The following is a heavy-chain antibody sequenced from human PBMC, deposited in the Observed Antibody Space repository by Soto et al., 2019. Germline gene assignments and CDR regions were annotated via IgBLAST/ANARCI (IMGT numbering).Heavy chain of an antibody. J-gene: IGHJ5*02. D-gene: IGHD3-9*01. V-gene: IGHV1-3*01. CDR3: ARGYDILRWFDH. Sequence: QVQLVQSGAEVKKPGASVKVSCKASGYTFTSYAMHWVRQAPGQRLEWMGWINAGNGNTKYSQKFQGRVTITRDTSASTAYMELSSLRSEDTAVYYCARGYDILRWFDHWGQGTLVTVSS. CDR1: GYTFTSYA. CDR2: INAGNGNT.